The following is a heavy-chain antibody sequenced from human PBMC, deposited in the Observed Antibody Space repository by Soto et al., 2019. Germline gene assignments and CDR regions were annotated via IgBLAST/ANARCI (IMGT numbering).Heavy chain of an antibody. V-gene: IGHV4-4*07. CDR2: IYSSGST. CDR1: GGTISGYY. Sequence: PSETLSLTCTVTGGTISGYYWTWIRQSAGGGLEWIGRIYSSGSTNYNPSLKSRVTISLDTSMNHFSLRLSSVTAADTAVYYCARAYWHHTWGSIPAAFDPWGQGTLVTVSS. CDR3: ARAYWHHTWGSIPAAFDP. D-gene: IGHD3-16*01. J-gene: IGHJ5*02.